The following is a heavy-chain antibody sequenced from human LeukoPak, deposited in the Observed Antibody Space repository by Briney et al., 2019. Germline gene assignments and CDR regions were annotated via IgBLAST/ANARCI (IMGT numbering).Heavy chain of an antibody. J-gene: IGHJ4*02. CDR2: ISWNSGTI. V-gene: IGHV3-9*01. CDR1: GFTFDDYA. D-gene: IGHD3-10*01. Sequence: GRSLRLSYAASGFTFDDYAMHWVRQAPGKGLEWVSGISWNSGTIGYADSVKGRFTISRDNAKNSLYLQMNSLRAEDTALYYCAKDKVFGGELDYWGQGTLVTVSS. CDR3: AKDKVFGGELDY.